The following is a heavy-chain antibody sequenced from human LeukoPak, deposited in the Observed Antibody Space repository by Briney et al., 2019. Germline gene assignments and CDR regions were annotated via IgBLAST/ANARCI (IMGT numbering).Heavy chain of an antibody. J-gene: IGHJ4*02. D-gene: IGHD3-10*01. CDR2: IYYSGST. CDR1: GGSISSYY. CDR3: AIGYGSGYYFDY. V-gene: IGHV4-59*01. Sequence: SETLSLTCTVPGGSISSYYWSWIRQPPGEGLEWVGYIYYSGSTNYNPSLKRRVTISVDTSKNQFSLKLSSVTAADTAVYYCAIGYGSGYYFDYWGQGTLVTVSS.